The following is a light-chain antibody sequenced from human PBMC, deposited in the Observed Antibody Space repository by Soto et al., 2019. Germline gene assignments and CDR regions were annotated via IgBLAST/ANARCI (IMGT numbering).Light chain of an antibody. J-gene: IGLJ3*02. CDR1: SGHSSYA. Sequence: QSVLTQSPSASASLGASVKLTCTLSSGHSSYAIAWHQQQPEKGPRYLMKLNSDGSHSKGDGIPDRFSGSRSGAERYLTISSLQSEDEADYYCQTWSTGIVVFGGGTKVTVL. CDR3: QTWSTGIVV. CDR2: LNSDGSH. V-gene: IGLV4-69*01.